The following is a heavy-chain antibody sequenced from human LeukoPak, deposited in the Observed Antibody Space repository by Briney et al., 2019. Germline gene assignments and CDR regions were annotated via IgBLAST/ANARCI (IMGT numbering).Heavy chain of an antibody. CDR3: AKEENTAANS. V-gene: IGHV3-30*04. J-gene: IGHJ4*02. Sequence: GGSLRLSCAASGFTFSSYAMHWVRQAPGKGLEWVAVISYDGSYEYLAESVKGRFTISRDDSKNTLYLQINSLRAEDTAMYYCAKEENTAANSWGQGTLVSVSS. CDR1: GFTFSSYA. CDR2: ISYDGSYE. D-gene: IGHD2-2*01.